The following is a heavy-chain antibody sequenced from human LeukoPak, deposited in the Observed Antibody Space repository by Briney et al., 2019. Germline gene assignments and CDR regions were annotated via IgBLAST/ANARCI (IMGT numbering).Heavy chain of an antibody. CDR1: GGTFSTYA. J-gene: IGHJ3*02. V-gene: IGHV1-69*13. Sequence: SVKVSCKASGGTFSTYAISWVRQAPGQGLEWMGGIIPIVGTANYAQKFQGRVTITADESTSTAFMELSSLRSDDTAVYYCARSAPDSTMIHDIWGQGTMVTVSS. CDR2: IIPIVGTA. CDR3: ARSAPDSTMIHDI. D-gene: IGHD3-22*01.